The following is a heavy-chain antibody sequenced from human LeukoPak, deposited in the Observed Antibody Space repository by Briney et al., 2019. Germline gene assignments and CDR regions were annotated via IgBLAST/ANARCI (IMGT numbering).Heavy chain of an antibody. J-gene: IGHJ4*02. CDR1: GGSISSSSYY. CDR3: ARNRYTMIVGITTDY. D-gene: IGHD3-22*01. CDR2: IYYSGST. Sequence: SETLSLTCTVSGGSISSSSYYWGWIRQPPGKGLEWIGSIYYSGSTYYNPSLKSRVTISVDTSKNQFSLKLSPVTAADTAVYYCARNRYTMIVGITTDYWGQGTLVTVSS. V-gene: IGHV4-39*01.